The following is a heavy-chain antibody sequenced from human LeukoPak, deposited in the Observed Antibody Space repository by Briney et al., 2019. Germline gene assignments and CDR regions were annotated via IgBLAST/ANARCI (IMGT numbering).Heavy chain of an antibody. J-gene: IGHJ3*02. CDR1: GFIFSSHW. V-gene: IGHV3-48*01. CDR3: ARAKRNGFDI. Sequence: GGSLRLSCATSGFIFSSHWMSWVRQAPGKGLEWVSYISSSSSTIYYADSVKGRFTISRDNAMNSVYLQMNSLRAEDTAVYYCARAKRNGFDIWGQGTMVTVSS. CDR2: ISSSSSTI.